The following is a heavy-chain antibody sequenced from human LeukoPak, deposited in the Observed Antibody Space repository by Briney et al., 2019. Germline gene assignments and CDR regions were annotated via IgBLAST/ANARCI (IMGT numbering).Heavy chain of an antibody. J-gene: IGHJ4*02. D-gene: IGHD6-13*01. CDR3: ARRWQQLVPFDY. Sequence: SETLSLTCAVYGGSFSGYYWSWIRQPPGKGLEWIGEINHSGSTNYNPSLKSRVTISVDTSKNQFSLKLSSVTAADTAVYYCARRWQQLVPFDYWGQGTLVTVSS. CDR1: GGSFSGYY. CDR2: INHSGST. V-gene: IGHV4-34*01.